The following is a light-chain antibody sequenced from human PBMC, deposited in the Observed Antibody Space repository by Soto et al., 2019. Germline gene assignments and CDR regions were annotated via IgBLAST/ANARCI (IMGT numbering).Light chain of an antibody. CDR1: QSITTY. J-gene: IGKJ4*01. CDR3: QQIYSAPLT. CDR2: AAS. Sequence: IQMTQSPSSLSASVGDRVTITCRASQSITTYLNWYRQKPGKAPKLPIYAASSLQSGVPSRFSASGSETEFTLSISSLQPEDFATYFCQQIYSAPLTFGGGTKVDIK. V-gene: IGKV1-39*01.